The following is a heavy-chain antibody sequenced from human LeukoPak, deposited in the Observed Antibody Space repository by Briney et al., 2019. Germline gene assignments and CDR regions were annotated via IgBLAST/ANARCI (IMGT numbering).Heavy chain of an antibody. CDR1: GGSFSAYY. V-gene: IGHV4-34*01. CDR2: IHHSGST. J-gene: IGHJ5*02. CDR3: ARGGAAAGLYNWFDP. Sequence: SETLSLTCDVYGGSFSAYYWSWIRQPPGKGLEWIGEIHHSGSTNYNPSLKSRVTISVDTSKNQFSLKLSSVTAADTAVYYCARGGAAAGLYNWFDPWGQGTLVTVSS. D-gene: IGHD6-13*01.